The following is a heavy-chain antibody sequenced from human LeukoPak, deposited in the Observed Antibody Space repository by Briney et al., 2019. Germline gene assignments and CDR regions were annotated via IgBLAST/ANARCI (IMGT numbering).Heavy chain of an antibody. J-gene: IGHJ4*02. CDR3: ARVAYDSSGYLDY. CDR2: IYSGGST. V-gene: IGHV3-53*01. Sequence: GGSLRLSCAASGFTVSGNYMSWVRQAPGKGLEWVSVIYSGGSTYYADSVKGRFTTSRDNSKNTLYLQMNSLRAEDTAVYYCARVAYDSSGYLDYWGQGTLVTVSS. D-gene: IGHD3-22*01. CDR1: GFTVSGNY.